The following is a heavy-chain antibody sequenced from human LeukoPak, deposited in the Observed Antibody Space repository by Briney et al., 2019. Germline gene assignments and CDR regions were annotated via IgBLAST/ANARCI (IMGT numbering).Heavy chain of an antibody. CDR2: INTNTGNP. Sequence: ASVKVSCKASGCTFTGYYMHWVRQAPGQGLEWMGWINTNTGNPTYAQGFTGRFVFSLDTSVSTAYLQISSLKAEDTAVYYCAREYSDGYYYYYMDVWGKGTTVTVSS. CDR3: AREYSDGYYYYYMDV. CDR1: GCTFTGYY. V-gene: IGHV7-4-1*02. J-gene: IGHJ6*03. D-gene: IGHD2-15*01.